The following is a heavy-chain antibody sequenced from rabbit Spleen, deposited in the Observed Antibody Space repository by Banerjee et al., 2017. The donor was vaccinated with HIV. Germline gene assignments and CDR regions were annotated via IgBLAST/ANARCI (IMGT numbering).Heavy chain of an antibody. J-gene: IGHJ4*01. Sequence: QSLEESGGDLVKPGASLTLTCIASGVSFSGSSYMCWVRQAPGKGLEWIACIEAGSSGFTYFASWAKGRFTISRTSSTTVTLQMTSLTAADTATYFCASDVRWGPGTLVTVS. CDR1: GVSFSGSSY. V-gene: IGHV1S40*01. CDR2: IEAGSSGFT. CDR3: ASDVR.